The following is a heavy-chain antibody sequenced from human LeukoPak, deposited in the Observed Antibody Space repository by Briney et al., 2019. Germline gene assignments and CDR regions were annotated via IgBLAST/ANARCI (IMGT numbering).Heavy chain of an antibody. CDR1: GGSISSSS. CDR2: IYNSGST. CDR3: ARDELWFGDRSLDYFDD. Sequence: SETLSLTCTVSGGSISSSSWSWIRQPPGKGLEWTWYIYNSGSTNYNPSLKSRVTISVDTSKNQFSLKLSSVTAADTAVYYCARDELWFGDRSLDYFDDWGQGTLVTVCS. D-gene: IGHD3-10*01. J-gene: IGHJ4*02. V-gene: IGHV4-59*12.